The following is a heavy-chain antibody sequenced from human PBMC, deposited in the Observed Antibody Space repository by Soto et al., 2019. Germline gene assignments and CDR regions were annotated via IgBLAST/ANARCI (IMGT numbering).Heavy chain of an antibody. CDR2: IIPIFGTA. J-gene: IGHJ6*02. CDR3: ASILELRLWDYYYYYGMDV. CDR1: GGTFSSYA. V-gene: IGHV1-69*13. D-gene: IGHD1-7*01. Sequence: EASVKVSCKASGGTFSSYAISWVRQAPGQGLEWMGGIIPIFGTANYAQKFQGRVTITADESTSTAYMELSSLRSEDTAVYYCASILELRLWDYYYYYGMDVWGQGTTVTVSS.